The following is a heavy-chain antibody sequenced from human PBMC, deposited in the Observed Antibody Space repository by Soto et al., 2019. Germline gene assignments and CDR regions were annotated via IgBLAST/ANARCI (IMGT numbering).Heavy chain of an antibody. Sequence: QVQLVQSGDEVKKPGASVKVSCKASGYIFVNYGIAWVRQAPGQGLEWMGWISPYTGNTHSATKVQGRLTMTTDTSPSTAYMDLGSLTSDETAVYYCVMVDNYVTPTPQDVRGQATTVTVSS. V-gene: IGHV1-18*01. CDR1: GYIFVNYG. CDR3: VMVDNYVTPTPQDV. J-gene: IGHJ6*02. D-gene: IGHD3-16*01. CDR2: ISPYTGNT.